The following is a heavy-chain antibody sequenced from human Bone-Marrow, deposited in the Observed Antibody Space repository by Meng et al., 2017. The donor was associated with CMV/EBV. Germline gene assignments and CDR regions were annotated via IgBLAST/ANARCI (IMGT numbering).Heavy chain of an antibody. CDR3: ASSGGSSWYVGTHYYYGMDV. CDR2: ISSSSSYK. D-gene: IGHD6-13*01. J-gene: IGHJ6*02. V-gene: IGHV3-21*01. CDR1: GFTFSSYS. Sequence: LSLTCAASGFTFSSYSMNWVRQAPGKGLEWVSCISSSSSYKFYADSVKGRFTISRDNAKNSLYLQINRLRAEDTAVYYCASSGGSSWYVGTHYYYGMDVWGQGTTVTVSS.